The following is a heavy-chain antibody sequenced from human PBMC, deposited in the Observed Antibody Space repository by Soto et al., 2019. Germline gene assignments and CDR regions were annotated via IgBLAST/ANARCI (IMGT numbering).Heavy chain of an antibody. CDR1: GFIFSNFA. J-gene: IGHJ4*02. CDR2: ILFDGRNE. V-gene: IGHV3-30*18. CDR3: AKDMPPNNDISTVYYSGFDY. D-gene: IGHD3-9*01. Sequence: GGSLRLSCAASGFIFSNFAMHWVRQAPGKGLEWVALILFDGRNEYYADSVKGRFIITRDNSKNTLYLQMNSLRPEDTAVYYCAKDMPPNNDISTVYYSGFDYWGQGTLVTVSS.